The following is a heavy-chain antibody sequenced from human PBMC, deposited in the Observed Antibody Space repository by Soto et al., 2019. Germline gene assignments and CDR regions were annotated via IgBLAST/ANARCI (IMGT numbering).Heavy chain of an antibody. CDR2: IYYSGST. CDR1: GGSISSGGYY. Sequence: QVQLQESGPGLVKPSQTLSLTCTVSGGSISSGGYYWSWIRQHPGKGLEWIGYIYYSGSTYYNPSLQSRVTISVDTSKNQFSLKLSSVTAADTAVYYCARVKNYYDSSGYYYSVWGDFDYWGQGTLVTVSS. J-gene: IGHJ4*02. CDR3: ARVKNYYDSSGYYYSVWGDFDY. V-gene: IGHV4-31*03. D-gene: IGHD3-22*01.